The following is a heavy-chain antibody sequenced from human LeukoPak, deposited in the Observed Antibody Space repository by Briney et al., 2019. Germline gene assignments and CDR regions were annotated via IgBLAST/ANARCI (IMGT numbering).Heavy chain of an antibody. D-gene: IGHD5-18*01. Sequence: KAGGSLRLACEVSGFTFSDYAMTWVRQAPGKGLEWVSYISTSSSTIYYADSVKGRFTIPRDNTKNSLYLQMNSLRAEDTAVYYCARIPSGYTLGYGYYYYYMDVWGKGATVTVSS. CDR2: ISTSSSTI. J-gene: IGHJ6*03. CDR1: GFTFSDYA. V-gene: IGHV3-11*04. CDR3: ARIPSGYTLGYGYYYYYMDV.